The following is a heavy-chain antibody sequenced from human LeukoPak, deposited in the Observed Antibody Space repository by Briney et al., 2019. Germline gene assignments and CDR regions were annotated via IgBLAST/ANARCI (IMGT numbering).Heavy chain of an antibody. D-gene: IGHD3-10*01. CDR2: IYSGGST. V-gene: IGHV3-53*01. J-gene: IGHJ4*02. CDR3: ARVDGSGSYYNIEYYFDY. Sequence: PGGSLRLSCAASGFIFSTYEMNWVRQAPGKGLGWVSVIYSGGSTYYADSVKGRFTISRDNSKNTLYLQMNSLRAEDTAVYYCARVDGSGSYYNIEYYFDYWGQGTLVTVSS. CDR1: GFIFSTYE.